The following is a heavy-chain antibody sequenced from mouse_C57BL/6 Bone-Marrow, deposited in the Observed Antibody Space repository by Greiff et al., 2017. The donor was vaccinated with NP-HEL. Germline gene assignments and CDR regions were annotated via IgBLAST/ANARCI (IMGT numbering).Heavy chain of an antibody. CDR1: GFTFSSYA. V-gene: IGHV5-9-1*02. D-gene: IGHD1-1*01. J-gene: IGHJ1*03. CDR2: ISSGGDYI. Sequence: EVMLVESGEGLVKPGGSLKLSCAASGFTFSSYAMSWVRQTPEKRLEWVAYISSGGDYIYYADTVKGRFTISRDNARNTLYLQMSSLKSEDTAMYYCTRDDDTTVVARYFDVWGTGTTVTVSS. CDR3: TRDDDTTVVARYFDV.